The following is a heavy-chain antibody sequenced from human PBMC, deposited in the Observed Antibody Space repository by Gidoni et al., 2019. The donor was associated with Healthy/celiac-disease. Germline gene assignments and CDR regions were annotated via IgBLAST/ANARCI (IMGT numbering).Heavy chain of an antibody. J-gene: IGHJ5*02. D-gene: IGHD2-2*01. Sequence: QVQLVQSGAEVKKPGSSVKVSCKASGGTFSSDAVSWVRQAPGQGLEWMGGIIPIFGTANYAQKFQGRVTITADESTSTAYMELSSLRSEDTAVYSCARGRADIVVVPAAAGWFDPWGQGTLVTVSS. CDR1: GGTFSSDA. CDR3: ARGRADIVVVPAAAGWFDP. V-gene: IGHV1-69*01. CDR2: IIPIFGTA.